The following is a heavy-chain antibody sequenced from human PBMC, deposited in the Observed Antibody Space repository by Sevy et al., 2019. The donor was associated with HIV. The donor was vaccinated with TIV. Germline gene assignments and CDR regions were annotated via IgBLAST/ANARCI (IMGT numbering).Heavy chain of an antibody. CDR2: IYYSGST. Sequence: SETLSLTCTVSGGSISSSSYYWGWIRQPPGKGLEWIGSIYYSGSTYYNPSLKSRVTISVDTSKNQFSLKLSSVTAADTAVLYCSRHKAGTTYYYYYYMDVWGKGTTVTVSS. V-gene: IGHV4-39*01. D-gene: IGHD6-13*01. CDR1: GGSISSSSYY. J-gene: IGHJ6*03. CDR3: SRHKAGTTYYYYYYMDV.